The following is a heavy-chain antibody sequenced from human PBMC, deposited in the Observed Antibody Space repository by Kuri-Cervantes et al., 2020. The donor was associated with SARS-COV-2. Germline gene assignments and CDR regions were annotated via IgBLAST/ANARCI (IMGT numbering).Heavy chain of an antibody. CDR3: ARSTPFRRIVVIFQGGAFDI. CDR1: GYTFTDYY. CDR2: INPNSGGT. Sequence: VKVSCKASGYTFTDYYMHWVRQAPGQGLEWMGWINPNSGGTNYAQKFQGWVTMTRDTSISTVYMELSRLRSDDTAVYYCARSTPFRRIVVIFQGGAFDIWGQGTMVTVSS. J-gene: IGHJ3*02. D-gene: IGHD3-22*01. V-gene: IGHV1-2*04.